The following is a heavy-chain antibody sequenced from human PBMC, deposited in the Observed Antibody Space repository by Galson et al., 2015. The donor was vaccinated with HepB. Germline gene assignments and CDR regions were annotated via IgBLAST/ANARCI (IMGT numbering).Heavy chain of an antibody. CDR2: ISSSSSTI. D-gene: IGHD3-10*01. Sequence: SLRLSCAASGFTFSSYSMNWVRQAPGKGLEWVSYISSSSSTIYYADSVKGRFTISRDNAKNSLYLQMNSLRAEDTAVYYCARAWASGELFYYYYGMDVWGQGTTVTVSS. CDR1: GFTFSSYS. J-gene: IGHJ6*02. V-gene: IGHV3-48*04. CDR3: ARAWASGELFYYYYGMDV.